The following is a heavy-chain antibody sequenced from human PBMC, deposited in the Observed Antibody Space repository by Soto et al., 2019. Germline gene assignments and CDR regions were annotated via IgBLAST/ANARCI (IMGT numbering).Heavy chain of an antibody. CDR2: IKQDGSEK. D-gene: IGHD2-15*01. J-gene: IGHJ4*02. CDR3: ARDRISATGFDY. CDR1: GFTFSSYW. V-gene: IGHV3-7*05. Sequence: EVHLVESGGGLGQPGGSLRLSCAASGFTFSSYWMSWVRQAPGKGLEWVANIKQDGSEKYYVDSVKGRFTISSDNPKNSLYLQLNSLRADDTAVYYCARDRISATGFDYWGQGTLVTVSS.